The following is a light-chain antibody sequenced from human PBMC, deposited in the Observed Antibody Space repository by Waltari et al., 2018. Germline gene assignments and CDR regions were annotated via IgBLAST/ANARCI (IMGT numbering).Light chain of an antibody. CDR3: SSYEGSNNLV. J-gene: IGLJ3*02. Sequence: QSALTQPPSASGSPGQSVTISCTGTSSDVGGYNYVSWYQRHPGKAPKLMIYEVTKRPSGVPDRFSGSKSGNTASLTVSGLQAEDEADYYCSSYEGSNNLVFGGGTKVTVL. V-gene: IGLV2-8*01. CDR1: SSDVGGYNY. CDR2: EVT.